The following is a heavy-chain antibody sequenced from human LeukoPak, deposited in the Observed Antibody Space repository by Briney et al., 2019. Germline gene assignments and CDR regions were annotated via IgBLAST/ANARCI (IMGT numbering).Heavy chain of an antibody. J-gene: IGHJ4*02. CDR1: GGSISGSTYY. CDR3: ARHEGPYYSDSGSYFGFDY. CDR2: ISYAEIT. Sequence: PSETLSLTCTVSGGSISGSTYYWGWIRQSPGKGLEWIASISYAEITDYNPSLKTRVALSLLTSKNQFSLRLTPLTAADTAIYYCARHEGPYYSDSGSYFGFDYWGQGILVTVSS. V-gene: IGHV4-39*01. D-gene: IGHD3-10*01.